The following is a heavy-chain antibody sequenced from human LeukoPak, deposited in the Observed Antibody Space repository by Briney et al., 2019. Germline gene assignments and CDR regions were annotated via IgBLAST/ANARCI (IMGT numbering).Heavy chain of an antibody. CDR1: GGTFSSYA. D-gene: IGHD3-10*01. CDR3: ASVVTSRGVDY. CDR2: IIPILGIA. V-gene: IGHV1-69*04. J-gene: IGHJ4*02. Sequence: SVKVSCKASGGTFSSYAISWVRQAPGQGLEWMGRIIPILGIANYAQRFQGRVTITADKSTSTAYMELSSLRSEDTAVYYCASVVTSRGVDYWGQGTLVTVSS.